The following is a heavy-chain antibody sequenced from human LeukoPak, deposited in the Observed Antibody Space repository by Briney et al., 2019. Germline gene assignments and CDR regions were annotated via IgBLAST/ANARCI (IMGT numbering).Heavy chain of an antibody. CDR1: GFTFSSYG. V-gene: IGHV3-30*18. J-gene: IGHJ4*02. CDR3: AKDPRMTAVTKGDY. CDR2: ISYDGSNK. D-gene: IGHD4-17*01. Sequence: PGGSLRLSCAAAGFTFSSYGMHWVRQAPGKGREWVAVISYDGSNKYYADSVKGRFTISRDNSKNTLYLQMNSLRAEDTAVYYCAKDPRMTAVTKGDYWGQGTLVTVSS.